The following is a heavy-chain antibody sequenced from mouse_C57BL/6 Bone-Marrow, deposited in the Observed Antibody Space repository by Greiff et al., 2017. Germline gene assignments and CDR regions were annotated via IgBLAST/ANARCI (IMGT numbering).Heavy chain of an antibody. J-gene: IGHJ4*01. CDR3: TTWGIEITGAMDY. V-gene: IGHV14-4*01. Sequence: VQLQQSGAELVRPGASVKLSCTASGFNIKDDYMHWVKQRPEQGLEWIGWIDPENGDTEYASKFQGKATITADTSSNTAYLQLSSLTSEDTAVYYCTTWGIEITGAMDYWGQGTSVTVSS. CDR1: GFNIKDDY. D-gene: IGHD2-4*01. CDR2: IDPENGDT.